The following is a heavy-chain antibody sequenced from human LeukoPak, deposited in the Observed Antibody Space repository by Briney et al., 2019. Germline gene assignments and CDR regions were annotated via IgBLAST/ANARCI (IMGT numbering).Heavy chain of an antibody. CDR2: ISYDGTTK. D-gene: IGHD3-16*01. CDR1: GLSFRDFG. V-gene: IGHV3-33*05. J-gene: IGHJ5*01. CDR3: AKDRGGRQVWNWFDS. Sequence: GTSLRLPWAASGLSFRDFGMHGIRQAPDKGLEGVAVISYDGTTKNYGDSGKGRFTISRDNSQNTLYLQLDSPRGDDPAVYYCAKDRGGRQVWNWFDSCGRGTLVTVSS.